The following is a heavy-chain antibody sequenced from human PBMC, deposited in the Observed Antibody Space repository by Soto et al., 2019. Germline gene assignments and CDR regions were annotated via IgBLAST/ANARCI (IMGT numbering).Heavy chain of an antibody. CDR3: AEDHAVARRVFDY. Sequence: PGGSPRLXCAASGFTFSSYRMNWVRQAPGKGLEWVSTITGSGDFTYYADYVKGRFTISRDNFKNRLYLQMNSLRDEVTGEYSWAEDHAVARRVFDYWGQGTLVTV. V-gene: IGHV3-23*01. CDR1: GFTFSSYR. CDR2: ITGSGDFT. D-gene: IGHD5-12*01. J-gene: IGHJ4*02.